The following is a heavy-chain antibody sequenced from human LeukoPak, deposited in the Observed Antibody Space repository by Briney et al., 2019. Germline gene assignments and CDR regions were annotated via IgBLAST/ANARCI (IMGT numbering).Heavy chain of an antibody. Sequence: PGGSLRLSCAASGLTFSNYYMHWVRQAPGKGLMWVSGINADGSYTNYADSVKGRFTISRDSAKNTVFLQMNSLRAGDTAVYYCARDRGSGWHYFDYWGQGTLVTVSS. CDR3: ARDRGSGWHYFDY. CDR2: INADGSYT. D-gene: IGHD6-19*01. V-gene: IGHV3-74*01. CDR1: GLTFSNYY. J-gene: IGHJ4*02.